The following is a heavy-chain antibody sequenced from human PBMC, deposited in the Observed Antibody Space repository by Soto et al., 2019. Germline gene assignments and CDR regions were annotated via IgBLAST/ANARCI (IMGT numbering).Heavy chain of an antibody. CDR1: GYTFTSYG. CDR2: ISAYNGNT. Sequence: QVQLVESGAEVKKPGASVKVSCKASGYTFTSYGISWVRQAPGQGLEWMGWISAYNGNTNYAQKLQGRVTMTTDTSTSTAYMELRSLRSDDTAVYYCARSPTYYYDSSGYGSDYWGQGTLVTVSS. V-gene: IGHV1-18*01. D-gene: IGHD3-22*01. CDR3: ARSPTYYYDSSGYGSDY. J-gene: IGHJ4*02.